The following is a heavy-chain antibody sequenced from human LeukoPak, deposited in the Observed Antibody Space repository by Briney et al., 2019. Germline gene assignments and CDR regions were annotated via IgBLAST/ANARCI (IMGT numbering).Heavy chain of an antibody. CDR3: AREEYSGSYYFPYYFDY. J-gene: IGHJ4*02. D-gene: IGHD1-26*01. CDR1: GFTFSSYG. CDR2: IWYDGSNK. V-gene: IGHV3-33*08. Sequence: GGSLRLSCAASGFTFSSYGMHWVRQAPGKGLEWVAVIWYDGSNKYYADSVKGRFTISRDNSKNTLYLQMNSLRAEDTAVYYCAREEYSGSYYFPYYFDYWGQGTLVTVSS.